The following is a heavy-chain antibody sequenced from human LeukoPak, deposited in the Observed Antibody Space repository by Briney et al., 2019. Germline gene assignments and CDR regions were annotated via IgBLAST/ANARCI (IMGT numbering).Heavy chain of an antibody. CDR2: ISSSSSYI. V-gene: IGHV3-21*01. CDR1: GFTFSSYS. CDR3: ARGPSITIFGVVIRRFDY. D-gene: IGHD3-3*01. J-gene: IGHJ4*02. Sequence: PGGSLRLSCAASGFTFSSYSMNWVRQAPGKGLEWVSSISSSSSYIYYADSVKGRFTISRDNAKNSLYLQMNSLRAEDTAVYYCARGPSITIFGVVIRRFDYWGQGTLVTVSS.